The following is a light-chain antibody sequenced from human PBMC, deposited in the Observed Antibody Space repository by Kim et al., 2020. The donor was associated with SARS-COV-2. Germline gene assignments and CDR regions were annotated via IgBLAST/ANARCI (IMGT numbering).Light chain of an antibody. CDR1: KLGEKY. Sequence: SYELTQPPSVSVSPGQTVTLTCSGDKLGEKYSCWYQQRSGQSPILLIYQDFKRPSGIPERFSGYNFGNTATLTISGTQTVDEADYYCQAWDSGTVVFGGGTQLTVL. CDR3: QAWDSGTVV. CDR2: QDF. V-gene: IGLV3-1*01. J-gene: IGLJ2*01.